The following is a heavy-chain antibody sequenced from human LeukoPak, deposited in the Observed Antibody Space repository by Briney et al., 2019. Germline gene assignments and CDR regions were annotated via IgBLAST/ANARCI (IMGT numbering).Heavy chain of an antibody. CDR1: GFTFSSSA. CDR3: VKDQGSSSWFDFDY. J-gene: IGHJ4*02. Sequence: GGSLRLSCSAPGFTFSSSALHWVRQAPGKGLEYVSAINSNGGSTYYADSVKGRFTTSRDNSKNTLYLQMSSLRAEDTAVYYCVKDQGSSSWFDFDYWGQGTLVTVSS. V-gene: IGHV3-64D*06. D-gene: IGHD6-13*01. CDR2: INSNGGST.